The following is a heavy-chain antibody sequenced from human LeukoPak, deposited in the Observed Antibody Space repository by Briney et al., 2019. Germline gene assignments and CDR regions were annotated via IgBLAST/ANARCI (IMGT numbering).Heavy chain of an antibody. CDR1: GYSFTSYW. V-gene: IGHV5-51*01. Sequence: GESLKISCKDSGYSFTSYWIGWVRQMPGKGLEWMGIIYPGDSDTRYSPSFQGQVTISADKSISTAYLQWSSLKASDTAMYYCARTPGYCSSTSCNYNWFDPWGQGTLVTVSS. J-gene: IGHJ5*02. CDR2: IYPGDSDT. CDR3: ARTPGYCSSTSCNYNWFDP. D-gene: IGHD2-2*01.